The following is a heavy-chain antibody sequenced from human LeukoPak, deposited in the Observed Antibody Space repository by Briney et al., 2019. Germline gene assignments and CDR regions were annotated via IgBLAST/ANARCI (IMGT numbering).Heavy chain of an antibody. CDR1: GGSISSYY. V-gene: IGHV4-4*07. J-gene: IGHJ5*02. CDR3: ARDSAYYDSSGYYP. D-gene: IGHD3-22*01. CDR2: IYTSGST. Sequence: SETPSLTCTVSGGSISSYYWSWIRQPAGKGLEWIGRIYTSGSTNYNPSLKSRVTMSVDTSKNQFSLKLSSVTAADTAVYYCARDSAYYDSSGYYPWGQGTLVTVSS.